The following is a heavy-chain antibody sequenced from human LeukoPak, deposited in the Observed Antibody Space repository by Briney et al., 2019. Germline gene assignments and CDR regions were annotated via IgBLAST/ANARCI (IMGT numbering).Heavy chain of an antibody. Sequence: SETLSLTCTVSGGSISSYYWSWIRQPAGKGLEWIGRIYTSGSTNYNPSLKSRVTMSVDTSKNRFSLKLSSVTAADTAVYYCARDRDIVVVPAAIGFSWFDPWGQGTLVTVSS. D-gene: IGHD2-2*01. J-gene: IGHJ5*02. CDR1: GGSISSYY. CDR2: IYTSGST. V-gene: IGHV4-4*07. CDR3: ARDRDIVVVPAAIGFSWFDP.